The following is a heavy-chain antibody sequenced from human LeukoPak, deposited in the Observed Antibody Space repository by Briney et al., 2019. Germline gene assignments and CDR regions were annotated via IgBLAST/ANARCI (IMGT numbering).Heavy chain of an antibody. CDR3: AGHVSAAAGGR. D-gene: IGHD6-13*01. CDR2: IHHSGST. V-gene: IGHV4-34*01. Sequence: PSETLSLTCAVYGGSVRDNYWSWIRQPPGKGLEWIGEIHHSGSTKYNPSLKSRVTISLDTSKNQFSLKLNSMTAADTAVYYCAGHVSAAAGGRWGQGTLVTVSS. J-gene: IGHJ4*02. CDR1: GGSVRDNY.